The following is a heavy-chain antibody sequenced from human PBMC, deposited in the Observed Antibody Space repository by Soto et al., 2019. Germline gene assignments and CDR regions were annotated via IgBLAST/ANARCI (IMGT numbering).Heavy chain of an antibody. CDR3: TTGPF. CDR1: GFTFSNAW. J-gene: IGHJ4*02. Sequence: GGSLRLSCAGSGFTFSNAWMTWVRQAPGKGLEWVGRIKSKTEGGTTDYDAPVKGRFTISRDDSKNTLYLQMNSLKIEDTAVYYCTTGPFWGQGTLVTVSS. CDR2: IKSKTEGGTT. V-gene: IGHV3-15*01.